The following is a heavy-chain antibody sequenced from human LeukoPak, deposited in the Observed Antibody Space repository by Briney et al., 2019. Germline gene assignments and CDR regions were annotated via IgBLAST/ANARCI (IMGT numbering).Heavy chain of an antibody. J-gene: IGHJ4*02. D-gene: IGHD6-19*01. CDR1: GFTFSSYW. Sequence: KPGGSLRLSCAASGFTFSSYWMHWVRQAPGKGLEWVSSISSSSSYIYYADSVKGRFTISRDNAKNSLYLQMNSLRAEDTAVYYCAKRAVAGYVDYWGQGTLVTVSS. V-gene: IGHV3-21*01. CDR3: AKRAVAGYVDY. CDR2: ISSSSSYI.